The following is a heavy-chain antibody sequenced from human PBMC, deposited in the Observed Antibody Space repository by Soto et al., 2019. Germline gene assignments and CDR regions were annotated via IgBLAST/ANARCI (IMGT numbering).Heavy chain of an antibody. D-gene: IGHD2-15*01. Sequence: SETLSLTCAVVGDSLRGQSWNWIRQSPGKGLEWIGELDQSGGTNYNPSLKSRAIISVDKSKNQFSLRLSSVTAADTAVYYCARVVYCSGGSCYPAYRGMDVWGPGTTVTVSS. V-gene: IGHV4-34*01. J-gene: IGHJ6*02. CDR1: GDSLRGQS. CDR2: LDQSGGT. CDR3: ARVVYCSGGSCYPAYRGMDV.